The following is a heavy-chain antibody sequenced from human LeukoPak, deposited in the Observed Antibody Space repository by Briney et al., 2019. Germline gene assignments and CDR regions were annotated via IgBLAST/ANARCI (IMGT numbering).Heavy chain of an antibody. CDR3: ARVLSGYSYGYYYYYGMDV. CDR1: GGTFSSYA. V-gene: IGHV1-69*13. J-gene: IGHJ6*02. CDR2: IIPIFGTA. Sequence: SVKVSCKASGGTFSSYAISWVRQAPGQGLEWMGGIIPIFGTANYAQKFQGRVTITADESTSTAYMELSSLGSEDTAVYYCARVLSGYSYGYYYYYGMDVWGQGTTVTVFS. D-gene: IGHD5-18*01.